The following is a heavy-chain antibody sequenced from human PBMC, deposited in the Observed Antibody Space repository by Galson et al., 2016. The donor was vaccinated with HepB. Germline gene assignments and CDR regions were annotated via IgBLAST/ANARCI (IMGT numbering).Heavy chain of an antibody. CDR2: VRGKTNSYST. J-gene: IGHJ6*02. CDR1: GFTFSGST. Sequence: SLRLSCAASGFTFSGSTIHWVRQASGKGLEWVGRVRGKTNSYSTAYTASVNGRFTISRDDSKDTAYLQMNSLKTEDTAVYYCASSTTPDSYYGMDVWGQGTTVTASS. D-gene: IGHD4-11*01. CDR3: ASSTTPDSYYGMDV. V-gene: IGHV3-73*01.